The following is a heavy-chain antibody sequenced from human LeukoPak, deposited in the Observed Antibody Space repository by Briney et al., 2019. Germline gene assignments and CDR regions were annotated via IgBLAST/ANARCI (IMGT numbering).Heavy chain of an antibody. CDR1: GVTFVDYY. J-gene: IGHJ4*02. CDR2: VSSTGGDK. CDR3: ARGENGSFDH. Sequence: GGSLRLSCTGSGVTFVDYYLSWIRQAAGKGLEWISYVSSTGGDKFYADPVKGRLTISRDNARNSLYMEMNDLIAEDTAFYYCARGENGSFDHWGQGTLVIVSS. D-gene: IGHD3-10*01. V-gene: IGHV3-11*01.